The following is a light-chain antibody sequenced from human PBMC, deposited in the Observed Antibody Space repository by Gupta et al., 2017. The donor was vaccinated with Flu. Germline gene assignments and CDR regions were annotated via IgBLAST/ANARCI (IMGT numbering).Light chain of an antibody. CDR3: SSYTSSNTLYV. J-gene: IGLJ1*01. V-gene: IGLV2-14*01. CDR1: SSDGGDYNN. CDR2: EVN. Sequence: QSALTQSASVSGSPGQSITISCTGTSSDGGDYNNVSWYQQHPGKAPKLMIYEVNNRPSAVSNRFSGSKSDNTSSLTISRLQADYGTDYYCSSYTSSNTLYVVGTGTKVTVL.